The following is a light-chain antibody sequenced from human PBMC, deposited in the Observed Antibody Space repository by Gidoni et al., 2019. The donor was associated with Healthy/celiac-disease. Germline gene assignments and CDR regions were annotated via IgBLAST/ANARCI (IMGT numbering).Light chain of an antibody. CDR2: STS. V-gene: IGLV7-43*01. CDR1: TGAVTSGYY. Sequence: QTVVTQEPSLTVSPGGTVTLTCASSTGAVTSGYYPNWFQQKPGQAPRALIYSTSNKHPWTPARFSGSLLGGKAALTLSGVQPEDEAEYYCLLYYGGAPLFGGGTKLTVL. J-gene: IGLJ2*01. CDR3: LLYYGGAPL.